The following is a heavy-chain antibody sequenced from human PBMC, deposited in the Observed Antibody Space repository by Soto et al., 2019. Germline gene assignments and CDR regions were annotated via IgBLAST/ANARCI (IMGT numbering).Heavy chain of an antibody. D-gene: IGHD3-10*01. J-gene: IGHJ4*02. CDR1: GFTFSNND. CDR2: ISYDGSKE. CDR3: ARDASRFALFYFEY. Sequence: QVQLVESGGGVVQPGRSLRLSCTVSGFTFSNNDMQWVRQAPGKGLEWVAGISYDGSKEYYGDSVKGRFIISRDNSKDTLHLQMNSLRVEDAAVYFCARDASRFALFYFEYWGQGTLVTVSS. V-gene: IGHV3-33*01.